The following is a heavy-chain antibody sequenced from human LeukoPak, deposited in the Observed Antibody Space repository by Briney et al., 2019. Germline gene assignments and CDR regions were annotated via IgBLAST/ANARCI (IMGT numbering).Heavy chain of an antibody. D-gene: IGHD3-3*01. V-gene: IGHV1-46*01. J-gene: IGHJ6*02. CDR1: GYTFTGYY. CDR3: AREVPSYDFWSGYYADYYYYGMDV. CDR2: INPSGGST. Sequence: ASVKVSCKASGYTFTGYYMHWVRQAPGQGLEWMGIINPSGGSTGYAQKFQGRVTMTRDTSTSTVYMELSSLRSEDTAVYYCAREVPSYDFWSGYYADYYYYGMDVWGQGTTVTVSS.